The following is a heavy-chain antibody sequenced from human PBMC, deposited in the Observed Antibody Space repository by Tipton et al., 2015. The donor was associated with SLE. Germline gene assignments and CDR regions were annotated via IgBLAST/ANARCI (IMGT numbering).Heavy chain of an antibody. J-gene: IGHJ4*02. Sequence: SLRLSCAASGFTFSSYAMHWVRQAPGKGLQWVAVISYDGSNKYYADSVKGRFTISRDNSKNTLYLQMNSLRAEDTALYYCARDGGGRYGAGDYWGQGTLVTVSS. CDR3: ARDGGGRYGAGDY. CDR2: ISYDGSNK. CDR1: GFTFSSYA. D-gene: IGHD1-26*01. V-gene: IGHV3-30-3*01.